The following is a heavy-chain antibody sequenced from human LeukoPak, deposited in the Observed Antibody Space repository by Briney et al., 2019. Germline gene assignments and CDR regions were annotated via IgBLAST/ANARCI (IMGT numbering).Heavy chain of an antibody. Sequence: GGSLRLSCAASGFIFSSYGMSWVRQAPGKGLEWVSAISGSGGSTYYADSVKGRFTISRDNSKNTLYLQMNSLRAEDTAVYYCAKRIRVNWFDPWGQGTLVTVSS. CDR1: GFIFSSYG. CDR2: ISGSGGST. J-gene: IGHJ5*02. V-gene: IGHV3-23*01. CDR3: AKRIRVNWFDP.